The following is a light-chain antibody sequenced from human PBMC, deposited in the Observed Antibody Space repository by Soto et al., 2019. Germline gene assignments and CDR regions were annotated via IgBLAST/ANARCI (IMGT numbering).Light chain of an antibody. CDR1: QSVGSH. V-gene: IGKV3-15*01. Sequence: EIVMTQSPATLSVSPGERATLSCRASQSVGSHLAWYPQKPGQAPRLLIYGASTRATGIPARFSGSGSGTEFTLTISSLQSEDFAIYFWQQYNNWPPDRTFGQGTKVEIK. J-gene: IGKJ1*01. CDR2: GAS. CDR3: QQYNNWPPDRT.